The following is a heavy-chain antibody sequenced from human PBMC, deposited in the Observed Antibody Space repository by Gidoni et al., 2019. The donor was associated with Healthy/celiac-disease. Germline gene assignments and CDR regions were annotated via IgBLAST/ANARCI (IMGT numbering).Heavy chain of an antibody. CDR1: VFTFSSYA. CDR2: ISSNGGST. J-gene: IGHJ4*02. Sequence: EVQLAESGGGLVQPGGSLRLPCSAPVFTFSSYARHWVRQAPGKGLEYVSAISSNGGSTYYADSVKGRFTISRDNSKNTLYLQMSSLRAEDTAVYYCVKDRSRYFDWLSYFDYWGQGTLVTVSS. V-gene: IGHV3-64D*09. D-gene: IGHD3-9*01. CDR3: VKDRSRYFDWLSYFDY.